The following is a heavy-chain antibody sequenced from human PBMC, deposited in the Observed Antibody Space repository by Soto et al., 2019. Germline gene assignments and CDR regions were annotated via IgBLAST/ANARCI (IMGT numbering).Heavy chain of an antibody. J-gene: IGHJ5*02. V-gene: IGHV4-59*03. Sequence: SATLSLTCTVSGASRNSDSWSWIRQSPGKGLEWIGYIYHMGGTDYNPSIKSRVTISIDKSKNQFSLTLRSVTAADTAVYFCARFTYKSGFNWFDPWGQGTQVTVSS. CDR1: GASRNSDS. D-gene: IGHD5-12*01. CDR2: IYHMGGT. CDR3: ARFTYKSGFNWFDP.